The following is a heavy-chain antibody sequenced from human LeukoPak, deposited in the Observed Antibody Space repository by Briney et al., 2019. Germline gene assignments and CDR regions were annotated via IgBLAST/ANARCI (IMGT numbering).Heavy chain of an antibody. Sequence: SGGSLRLSCAASGFTLSGYWMSWVRQAPGKGPEWVANIKQDGSEKYYVDSVKGRFTISRDNAKNSLYLQMSSLRAEDTAIYYCARALYNRGWYPDYFDSWGQGTLVTVSA. J-gene: IGHJ4*02. CDR1: GFTLSGYW. CDR3: ARALYNRGWYPDYFDS. D-gene: IGHD6-19*01. V-gene: IGHV3-7*01. CDR2: IKQDGSEK.